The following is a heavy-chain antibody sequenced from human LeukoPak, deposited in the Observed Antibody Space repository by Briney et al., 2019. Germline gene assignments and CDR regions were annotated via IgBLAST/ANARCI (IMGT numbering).Heavy chain of an antibody. V-gene: IGHV1-18*01. CDR1: GYTVTRYG. Sequence: ASVKVSCRASGYTVTRYGISWVRQAPGQGLEWMGWISAYNGNTNYAQKLQGRVTMTTDTSTSTAYMELRSLRSDDTAVYYCARRAGVGITIFGVVRGYYYYGMDVWGQGTTVTVSS. J-gene: IGHJ6*02. CDR2: ISAYNGNT. D-gene: IGHD3-3*01. CDR3: ARRAGVGITIFGVVRGYYYYGMDV.